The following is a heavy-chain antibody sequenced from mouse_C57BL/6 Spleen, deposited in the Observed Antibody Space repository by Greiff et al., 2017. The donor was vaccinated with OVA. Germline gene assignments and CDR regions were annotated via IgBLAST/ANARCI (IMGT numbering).Heavy chain of an antibody. CDR2: ISDGGSYT. V-gene: IGHV5-4*01. Sequence: EVKVVESGGGLVKPGGSLKLSCAASGFTFSSYAMSWVRQTPEKRLEWVATISDGGSYTYYPDNVKGRFTISRDNAKNNLYLQMSHLKSEDTAMYYCAREGDYGDAWFAYWGQGTLVTVSA. J-gene: IGHJ3*01. D-gene: IGHD1-1*02. CDR3: AREGDYGDAWFAY. CDR1: GFTFSSYA.